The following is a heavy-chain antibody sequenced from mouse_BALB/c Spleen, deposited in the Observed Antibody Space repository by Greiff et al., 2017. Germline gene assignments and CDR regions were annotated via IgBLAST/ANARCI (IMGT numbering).Heavy chain of an antibody. Sequence: EVQLQQSGTVLARPGASVKMSCKASGYTFTSYWMQWVKQRPGQGLEWIGAIYPGNSDTSYNQKFKGKAKLTAVTSTSTAYMELSSLTNEDSAVYYCTRDYGGSYDYWGQGTTLTVSS. CDR3: TRDYGGSYDY. CDR1: GYTFTSYW. CDR2: IYPGNSDT. D-gene: IGHD1-1*01. V-gene: IGHV1-5*01. J-gene: IGHJ2*01.